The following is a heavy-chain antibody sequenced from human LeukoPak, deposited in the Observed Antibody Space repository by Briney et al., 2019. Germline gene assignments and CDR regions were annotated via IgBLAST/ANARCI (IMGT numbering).Heavy chain of an antibody. Sequence: SETLSLTCTVSGGSIDSDYWSWIRQPQGKELEWIGYIYYSGSTNYNPSLKSRVTISVDTSKNQFSLKLSSVTAADTAVYFCVRRTYSSDYYYFDYWGQGTLVTVSS. J-gene: IGHJ4*02. CDR1: GGSIDSDY. CDR2: IYYSGST. V-gene: IGHV4-59*08. D-gene: IGHD6-19*01. CDR3: VRRTYSSDYYYFDY.